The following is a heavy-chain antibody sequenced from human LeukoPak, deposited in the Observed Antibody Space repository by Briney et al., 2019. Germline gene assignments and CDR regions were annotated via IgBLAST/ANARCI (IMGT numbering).Heavy chain of an antibody. Sequence: PSETLSLTCTVSGGSISSGGYYWSWIRQPPGKGLEWIGYIFYSGSTDYNPSLKSRVTISVDSSKNQFSLKVTSVTAADTAVYYCAKTGGELVFDYWGQGTLVTVSS. D-gene: IGHD1-1*01. CDR3: AKTGGELVFDY. CDR2: IFYSGST. V-gene: IGHV4-30-4*08. CDR1: GGSISSGGYY. J-gene: IGHJ4*02.